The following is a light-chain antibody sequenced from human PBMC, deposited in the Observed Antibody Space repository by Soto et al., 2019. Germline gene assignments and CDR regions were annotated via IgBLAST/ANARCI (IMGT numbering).Light chain of an antibody. J-gene: IGLJ1*01. CDR1: SSDVGGYNY. CDR2: EVS. V-gene: IGLV2-14*01. Sequence: QSALTQPASVSGSPGQSITISCTGTSSDVGGYNYVSWYQQLPAKAPKLMIYEVSNRPSGVSNRFSGSKSGNTASLTISGLQAEDEADYYCSSYTSSSTYVFGTGTKLTVL. CDR3: SSYTSSSTYV.